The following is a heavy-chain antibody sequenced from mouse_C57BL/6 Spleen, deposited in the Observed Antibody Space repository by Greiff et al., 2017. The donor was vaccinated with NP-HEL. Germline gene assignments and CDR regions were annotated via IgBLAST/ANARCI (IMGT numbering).Heavy chain of an antibody. CDR2: IYPGDGDT. Sequence: QVQLQQSGAELVKPGASVKISCKASGYAFSSYWMNWVKQRPGKGLEWIGQIYPGDGDTNYNGKFKGKATLTADKSSSTAYMQLSSLTSEDSAVYFCAKERGSSYKGEYYFDYWGQGTTLTVSS. D-gene: IGHD1-1*01. V-gene: IGHV1-80*01. CDR3: AKERGSSYKGEYYFDY. J-gene: IGHJ2*01. CDR1: GYAFSSYW.